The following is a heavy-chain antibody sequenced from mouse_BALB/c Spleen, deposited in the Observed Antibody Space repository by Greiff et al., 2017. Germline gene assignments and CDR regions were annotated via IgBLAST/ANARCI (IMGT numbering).Heavy chain of an antibody. CDR3: ARDPPLRSFDY. CDR2: ISSGGST. V-gene: IGHV5-6-5*01. Sequence: DVKLVESGGGLVKPGGSLKLSCAASGFTFSSYAMSWVRQTPEKRLEWVASISSGGSTYYPDSVKGRFTISRDNARNILYLQMSSLRSEDTAMYYCARDPPLRSFDYWGQGTTLTVSS. J-gene: IGHJ2*01. D-gene: IGHD1-1*01. CDR1: GFTFSSYA.